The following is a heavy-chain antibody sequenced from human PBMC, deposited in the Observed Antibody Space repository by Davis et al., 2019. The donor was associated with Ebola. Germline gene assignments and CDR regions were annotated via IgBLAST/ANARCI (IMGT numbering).Heavy chain of an antibody. J-gene: IGHJ4*02. CDR1: GFTFSNYA. D-gene: IGHD1-20*01. Sequence: PGGSLRLSCAASGFTFSNYAMSWVRQAPGKGLEWVSGLTGGGDYSYYADSVEGRFTISRDNSKNTLFLQMNDLRGDDTAIYFCAKHIGDALSGTEGQFDSWGQGTLLTVSS. CDR3: AKHIGDALSGTEGQFDS. CDR2: LTGGGDYS. V-gene: IGHV3-23*01.